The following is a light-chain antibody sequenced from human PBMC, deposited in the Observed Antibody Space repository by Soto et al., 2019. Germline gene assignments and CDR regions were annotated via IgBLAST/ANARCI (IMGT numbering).Light chain of an antibody. CDR2: GAS. CDR3: QQYGSSQYT. Sequence: EIVLTHSPGTLSLSPGERATLSCRASQSVSSSYLAWYQQKPGQAPRLLIYGASSRATGIPDRFSGSGSGTDFTHTISRLEPEDFAVYFCQQYGSSQYTFGQGTKLEIK. CDR1: QSVSSSY. J-gene: IGKJ2*01. V-gene: IGKV3-20*01.